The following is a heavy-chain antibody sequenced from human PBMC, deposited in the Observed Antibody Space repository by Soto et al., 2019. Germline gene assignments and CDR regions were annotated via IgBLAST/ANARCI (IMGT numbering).Heavy chain of an antibody. Sequence: PGGSLRLSCAASGFTFSTYSMNWVRQAPGKGLEWVSSISSSSSFMYYADSVKGRFTISRDNAKNSLYLQMNSLRAEDTAVYYCARDRGGIADTLAYWGQGTLVTVSS. CDR3: ARDRGGIADTLAY. V-gene: IGHV3-21*01. D-gene: IGHD3-10*01. CDR1: GFTFSTYS. CDR2: ISSSSSFM. J-gene: IGHJ4*02.